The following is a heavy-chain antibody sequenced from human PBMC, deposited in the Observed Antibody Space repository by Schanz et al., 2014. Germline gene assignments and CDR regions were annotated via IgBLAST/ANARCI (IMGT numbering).Heavy chain of an antibody. CDR3: VKDLQRELLRDDHYYGMDV. CDR1: GFTFSSYG. CDR2: VCYDGSKK. J-gene: IGHJ6*02. D-gene: IGHD1-26*01. Sequence: QEQLVESGGGVVQPGRSLRLSCAASGFTFSSYGMHWVRQVPGKGLEWVAVVCYDGSKKYYADSVKGRFTTSRDNSKNTMYLQMNSLRAEDTAVYYCVKDLQRELLRDDHYYGMDVWGQGTTVTVSS. V-gene: IGHV3-33*06.